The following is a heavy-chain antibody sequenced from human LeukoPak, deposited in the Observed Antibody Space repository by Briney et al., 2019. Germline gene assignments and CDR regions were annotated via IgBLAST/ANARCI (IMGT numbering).Heavy chain of an antibody. CDR2: IYPGDSDT. D-gene: IGHD3-10*01. J-gene: IGHJ5*02. V-gene: IGHV5-51*01. CDR1: GYSFSNYW. Sequence: GESLKISCKGSGYSFSNYWIGWVRQMPGKGLEWMGIIYPGDSDTRYSPSFQGQVTISADKSISTAYLQWSSLEASDTAMYYCARVSYGSGSPFDPWGQGTLVTVSS. CDR3: ARVSYGSGSPFDP.